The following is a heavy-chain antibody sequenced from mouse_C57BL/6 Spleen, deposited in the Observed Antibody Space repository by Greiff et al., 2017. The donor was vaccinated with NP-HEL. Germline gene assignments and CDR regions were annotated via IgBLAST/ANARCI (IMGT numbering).Heavy chain of an antibody. J-gene: IGHJ1*03. CDR2: FYWDVDT. D-gene: IGHD1-1*01. Sequence: QVTLKESGPGILQSSQTLSLTCSFSGFSLSTSGMGVSWIRQPSGKGLEWLAHFYWDVDTRFNPSLKSRLTISKDTSRNQVFLKITSVDTADTATYYCARRASYYGSSYWYFDVWGTGTTVTVSS. V-gene: IGHV8-12*01. CDR1: GFSLSTSGMG. CDR3: ARRASYYGSSYWYFDV.